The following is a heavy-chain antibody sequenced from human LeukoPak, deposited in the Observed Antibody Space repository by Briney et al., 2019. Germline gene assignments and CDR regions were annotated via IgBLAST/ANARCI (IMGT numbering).Heavy chain of an antibody. CDR3: ARAYCNSDSCSQGHWFDP. D-gene: IGHD2-2*01. CDR2: INHSGST. Sequence: SETLSLTCAVYGGSFSGYYWSWIRQPPGKGLEWIGEINHSGSTNYNPSLKGRVTISVDTSKNQFSLKLSSVTAADTAVYYCARAYCNSDSCSQGHWFDPWGQGTLVIVSA. V-gene: IGHV4-34*01. J-gene: IGHJ5*02. CDR1: GGSFSGYY.